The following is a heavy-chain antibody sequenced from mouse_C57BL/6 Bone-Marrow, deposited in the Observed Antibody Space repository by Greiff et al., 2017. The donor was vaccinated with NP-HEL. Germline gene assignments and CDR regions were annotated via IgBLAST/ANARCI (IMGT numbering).Heavy chain of an antibody. J-gene: IGHJ3*01. CDR3: TYYGFAY. CDR1: GFTINDYY. Sequence: VHVKQSGAELVRPGASVKLSCTASGFTINDYYMHWVKQRPEQGLEWIGRIDPEDGDTEYAPKFQGKATMTADTSSNTAYLQLSSLTSEDTAVYYCTYYGFAYWGQGTLVTVSA. CDR2: IDPEDGDT. V-gene: IGHV14-1*01. D-gene: IGHD1-1*01.